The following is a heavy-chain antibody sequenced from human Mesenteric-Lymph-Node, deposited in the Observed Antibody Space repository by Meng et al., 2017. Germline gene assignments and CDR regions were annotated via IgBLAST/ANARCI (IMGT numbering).Heavy chain of an antibody. CDR3: AKDWSDTTFDY. Sequence: QSTLKESGPSLVKQTQTLTLTCSVSGFLLTTSGVGVGWIRQPPGKALEWLAVIYWDDAKAYSPSLKSRLTITKDTSKHQVVLIMTNVDPVDTGTYYCAKDWSDTTFDYWGQGTLVTVSS. CDR2: IYWDDAK. V-gene: IGHV2-5*02. J-gene: IGHJ4*02. D-gene: IGHD3-9*01. CDR1: GFLLTTSGVG.